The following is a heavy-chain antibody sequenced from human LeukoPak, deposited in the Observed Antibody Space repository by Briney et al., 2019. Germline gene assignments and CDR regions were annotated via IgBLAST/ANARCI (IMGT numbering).Heavy chain of an antibody. V-gene: IGHV4-61*02. CDR2: IYTSGST. D-gene: IGHD3-16*01. Sequence: PSETLSLTCTVSGGSISSGSYYWSWIRQPAGKGLEWIGRIYTSGSTNYNPSLKSRVTISVDTSKNQFSLKLSSVTAADTVVYYCARDWGGDRGWDFDYWGQGTLVTVSS. CDR1: GGSISSGSYY. CDR3: ARDWGGDRGWDFDY. J-gene: IGHJ4*02.